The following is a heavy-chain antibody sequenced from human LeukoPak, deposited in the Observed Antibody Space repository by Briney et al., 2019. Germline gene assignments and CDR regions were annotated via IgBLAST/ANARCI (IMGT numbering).Heavy chain of an antibody. CDR1: GFTFSSYA. CDR3: ARDWGFGELLYYFDY. Sequence: PGRSLRLSCAASGFTFSSYAMHWVRQAPGKGLEWVAVISYDGSNKYYADSVKGRFTISRDNSKNTLYLQMNSLRAEDTAVYYCARDWGFGELLYYFDYWSQGTLVTVSS. CDR2: ISYDGSNK. J-gene: IGHJ4*02. D-gene: IGHD3-10*01. V-gene: IGHV3-30-3*01.